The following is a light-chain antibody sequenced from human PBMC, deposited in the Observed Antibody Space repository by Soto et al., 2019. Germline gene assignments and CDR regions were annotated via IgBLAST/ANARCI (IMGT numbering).Light chain of an antibody. CDR1: QDISNY. Sequence: DIQMTQSPSSLSASVGDRVTITCQASQDISNYLNWYQQKPGKAPKLLIYDESNLETGVKSRFSGSGSGTDFTLTIRSMQTEDMATYYCQQYDNLPITFGQGTRREIK. CDR2: DES. CDR3: QQYDNLPIT. V-gene: IGKV1-33*01. J-gene: IGKJ5*01.